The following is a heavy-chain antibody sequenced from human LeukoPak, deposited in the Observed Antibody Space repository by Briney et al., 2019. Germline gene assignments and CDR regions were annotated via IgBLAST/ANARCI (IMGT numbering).Heavy chain of an antibody. CDR2: IYYSGTT. CDR3: ASARSGYGDFVYFDY. D-gene: IGHD4-17*01. CDR1: GASISSSY. J-gene: IGHJ4*02. Sequence: PSETLSLTCTVSGASISSSYWSWIRQPPGRGLEWIGNIYYSGTTNYNASLKNRVTMSVDTTKNQFSLRLTSVSAADTAVYYCASARSGYGDFVYFDYWGQGMLVTVSS. V-gene: IGHV4-59*01.